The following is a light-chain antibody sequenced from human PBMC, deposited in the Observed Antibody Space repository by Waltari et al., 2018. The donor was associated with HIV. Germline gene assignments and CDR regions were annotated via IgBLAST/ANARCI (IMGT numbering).Light chain of an antibody. CDR3: QSYDSSLSVWV. CDR1: SSNIGAGYD. Sequence: QSVLTPPPSVSGAPGQRVTISCTGSSSNIGAGYDVHWYQQIPGTAPKLLIYGNSHRPSGVPYRFSGSKSCTSASLAITGLQAEDEADYYCQSYDSSLSVWVFGGGTKLTGL. CDR2: GNS. V-gene: IGLV1-40*01. J-gene: IGLJ3*02.